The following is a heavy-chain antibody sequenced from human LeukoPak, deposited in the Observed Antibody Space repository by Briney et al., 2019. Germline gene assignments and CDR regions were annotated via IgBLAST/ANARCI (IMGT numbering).Heavy chain of an antibody. J-gene: IGHJ4*02. D-gene: IGHD6-25*01. CDR1: GGSISSSSYY. Sequence: SETLSLTCTVSGGSISSSSYYWGWIRQPPGKGLEWIGSIYYSGSTCYNPSLKSRVTISVDTSKNQFSLKLSSVTAAGTAVYYCARRGYSEFDYWGQGTLVTVSS. V-gene: IGHV4-39*01. CDR2: IYYSGST. CDR3: ARRGYSEFDY.